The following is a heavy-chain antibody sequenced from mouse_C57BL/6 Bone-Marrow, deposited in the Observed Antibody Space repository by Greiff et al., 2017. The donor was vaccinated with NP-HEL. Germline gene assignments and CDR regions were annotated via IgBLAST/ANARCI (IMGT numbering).Heavy chain of an antibody. CDR3: ASEHYSNFSWFAY. Sequence: QVQLQQSGPGLVAPSQSLSITCTVSGFSLTSYGVDWVRQSPGKGLEWLGVIWGVGSTNYNSALKSRLSISKDNSKSQVFLKMNSLQTDDTAMYYCASEHYSNFSWFAYWGQGTLVTVSA. CDR1: GFSLTSYG. V-gene: IGHV2-6*01. CDR2: IWGVGST. D-gene: IGHD2-5*01. J-gene: IGHJ3*01.